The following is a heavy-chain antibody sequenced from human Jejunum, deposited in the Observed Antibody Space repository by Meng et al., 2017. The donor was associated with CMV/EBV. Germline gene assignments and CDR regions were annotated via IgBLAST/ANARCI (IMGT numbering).Heavy chain of an antibody. Sequence: SGFTLGSYGMHWVRKAPGKGLEWVAVISYNGSIKYQADTVKGRFTISRDNSKNTLYLQMNSLRTEDTAVYYCARDPDKKWLYLDYWGQGTLVTVSS. J-gene: IGHJ4*02. CDR1: GFTLGSYG. CDR3: ARDPDKKWLYLDY. CDR2: ISYNGSIK. V-gene: IGHV3-30*03. D-gene: IGHD3-22*01.